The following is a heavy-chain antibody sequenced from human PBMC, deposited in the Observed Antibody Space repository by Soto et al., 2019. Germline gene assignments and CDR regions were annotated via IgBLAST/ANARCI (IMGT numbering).Heavy chain of an antibody. CDR1: GFTFSDFG. J-gene: IGHJ4*02. D-gene: IGHD4-4*01. CDR2: ISADGSDK. Sequence: QVQLVESGGGVAQPERSLRLSCATSGFTFSDFGMHWVRQGPGKGLEWVAAISADGSDKYYPGSVKGRFTISRDNTKNALYLQMNSLRTEDTAIYYCATGTAVARQHFANWGQGTLVTVSS. CDR3: ATGTAVARQHFAN. V-gene: IGHV3-30*03.